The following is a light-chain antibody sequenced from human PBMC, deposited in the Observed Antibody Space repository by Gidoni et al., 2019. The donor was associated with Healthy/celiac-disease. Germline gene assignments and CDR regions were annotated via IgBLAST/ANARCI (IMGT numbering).Light chain of an antibody. J-gene: IGKJ4*01. CDR2: DAS. V-gene: IGKV3-11*01. Sequence: ELVLTQSPATLSLSPGERATLSCRASQSVSSYLAWYQQKPGQAPRLLIYDASNRAPGIPARFSGSGSGTDFTLTISSLEPEDFAVYYCQQRSNWLTFXGXTKVEIK. CDR3: QQRSNWLT. CDR1: QSVSSY.